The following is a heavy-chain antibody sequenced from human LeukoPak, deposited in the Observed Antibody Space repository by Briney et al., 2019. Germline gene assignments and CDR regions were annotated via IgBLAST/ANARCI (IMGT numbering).Heavy chain of an antibody. CDR1: GGSISSYY. V-gene: IGHV4-39*01. D-gene: IGHD2-2*01. J-gene: IGHJ5*02. CDR3: ARLGRATAMPPGIT. CDR2: IYYSGST. Sequence: PSETLSLTCTVSGGSISSYYWGWIRQPPGKGLEWIGSIYYSGSTYYNPSLKSRVTISVDTSKNQFSLKLSSVTAADTAVYYCARLGRATAMPPGITWGQGTLVTVSS.